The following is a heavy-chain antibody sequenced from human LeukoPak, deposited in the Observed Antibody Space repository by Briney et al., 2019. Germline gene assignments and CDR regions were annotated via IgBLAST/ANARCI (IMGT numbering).Heavy chain of an antibody. CDR1: GFTFSSYA. V-gene: IGHV3-23*01. D-gene: IGHD3-22*01. CDR3: AKPYDSSGYYSFAFDY. J-gene: IGHJ4*02. Sequence: GGSLRLSCAASGFTFSSYAMSWVRQAPGKGLEWVSAISGSGGSTYYADSVKGRFTISRDNSKNTLYLQMNSLRAEDTAVYYCAKPYDSSGYYSFAFDYWGQGTLVTVSS. CDR2: ISGSGGST.